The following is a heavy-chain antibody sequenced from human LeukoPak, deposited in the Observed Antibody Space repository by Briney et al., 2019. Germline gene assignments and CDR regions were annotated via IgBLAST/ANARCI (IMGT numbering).Heavy chain of an antibody. Sequence: PSETLSLTCTVSGGSISSSSYYWGWIRQPPGKGLEWIGSIYYSGSTYYNPSLKSRVTISVDTSKNQFSLKLSSVTAADTAVYYCARQNTYYYDSSGYYGDYWGQGTLVTVSS. D-gene: IGHD3-22*01. CDR3: ARQNTYYYDSSGYYGDY. CDR1: GGSISSSSYY. V-gene: IGHV4-39*01. CDR2: IYYSGST. J-gene: IGHJ4*02.